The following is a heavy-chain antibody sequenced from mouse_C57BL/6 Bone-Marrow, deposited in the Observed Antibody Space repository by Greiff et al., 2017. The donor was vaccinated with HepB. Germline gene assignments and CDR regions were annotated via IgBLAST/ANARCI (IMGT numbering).Heavy chain of an antibody. CDR3: AREVRWDDCWYFDV. Sequence: QVQLKESGAELVKPGASVKLSCKASGYTFTSYWMHWVKQRPGRGLEWIGRIDPNSGGTKYNEKFKSKATLTVDKPSSTAYMQLSSLTSEDSAVYYCAREVRWDDCWYFDVWGTGTTVTVSS. CDR1: GYTFTSYW. D-gene: IGHD2-14*01. CDR2: IDPNSGGT. V-gene: IGHV1-72*01. J-gene: IGHJ1*03.